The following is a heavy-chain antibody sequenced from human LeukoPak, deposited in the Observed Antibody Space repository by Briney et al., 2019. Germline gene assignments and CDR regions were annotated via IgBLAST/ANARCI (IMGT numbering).Heavy chain of an antibody. CDR1: GYIITAYY. CDR3: ARDVIVGATRSAFDI. D-gene: IGHD1-26*01. CDR2: INPNSGGT. Sequence: GASVKVSCKASGYIITAYYIHWVRQAPGQGLEWMGWINPNSGGTNYAQKFQGRVTMTRDTSISTAYMELSRLRSDDTAVYYCARDVIVGATRSAFDIWGQGTMVTVSS. V-gene: IGHV1-2*02. J-gene: IGHJ3*02.